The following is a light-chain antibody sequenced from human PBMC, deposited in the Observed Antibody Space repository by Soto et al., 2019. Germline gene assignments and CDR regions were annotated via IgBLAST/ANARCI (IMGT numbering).Light chain of an antibody. J-gene: IGLJ2*01. V-gene: IGLV2-8*01. CDR3: SSYAGSNIGV. CDR1: SSDIGAYNF. Sequence: QSALTQPPSASGSPGQSVAISCTGTSSDIGAYNFVSWYQQLPGKAPKLMIYEVSKRPSGVPDRFSGSKSGNTASLTVSGLQTEDEADYYCSSYAGSNIGVFGGGTQLTVL. CDR2: EVS.